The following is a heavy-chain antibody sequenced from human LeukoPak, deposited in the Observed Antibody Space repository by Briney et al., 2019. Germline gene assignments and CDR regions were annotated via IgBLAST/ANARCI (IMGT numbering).Heavy chain of an antibody. V-gene: IGHV1-69*13. CDR3: ARDPSSGWYHAFDI. J-gene: IGHJ3*02. Sequence: SVKVSCKASGGTFSSYAISWVRQAPGQGLEWMGGFIPIFGTANYAQKFQSRVTITADESTSTAYMELSSLRSEDTAVYYCARDPSSGWYHAFDIWGQGTMVTVSS. CDR2: FIPIFGTA. CDR1: GGTFSSYA. D-gene: IGHD6-19*01.